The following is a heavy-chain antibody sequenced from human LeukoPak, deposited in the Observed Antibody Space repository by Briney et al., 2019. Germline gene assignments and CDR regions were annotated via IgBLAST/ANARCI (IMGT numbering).Heavy chain of an antibody. J-gene: IGHJ5*02. CDR3: ASGVVVQAGDLNGFAP. CDR1: GYSFTSYW. V-gene: IGHV5-51*01. Sequence: GESLKISCKGSGYSFTSYWVGWVRQMPGKGLEWMGIIYPGDSDTRYSPSFQGQVTISADKSISTAYLQCSSLQASDTAMYYCASGVVVQAGDLNGFAPGGRGPLVTVSS. CDR2: IYPGDSDT. D-gene: IGHD2-2*01.